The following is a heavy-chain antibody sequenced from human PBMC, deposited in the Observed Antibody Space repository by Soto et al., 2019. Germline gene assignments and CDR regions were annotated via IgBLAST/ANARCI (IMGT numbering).Heavy chain of an antibody. V-gene: IGHV1-69*13. CDR2: IIPIFGTA. CDR3: ARDQVYSSGWYYYYYGMDV. Sequence: SVKVSCKASGGTFSSYAISWVRQAPGQGLEWMGGIIPIFGTANYAQKFQGRVTITADESTSTAYMELSSLRSEDTAVYYCARDQVYSSGWYYYYYGMDVWGQGTAVTVSS. J-gene: IGHJ6*02. D-gene: IGHD6-19*01. CDR1: GGTFSSYA.